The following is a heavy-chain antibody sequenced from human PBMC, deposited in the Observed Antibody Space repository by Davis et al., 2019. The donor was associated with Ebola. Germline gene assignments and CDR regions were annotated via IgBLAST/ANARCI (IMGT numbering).Heavy chain of an antibody. CDR2: MNGHTGNT. CDR1: GYIFSNYD. V-gene: IGHV1-8*01. Sequence: AASVKVSCKASGYIFSNYDINWVRQASGQGLEWMGWMNGHTGNTGYVERFKGRVTMTRNPSTSTAYMELSSLGSEDTAVYYCARVASEGLEWLLYQSYFDYWGQGTLVTVSS. CDR3: ARVASEGLEWLLYQSYFDY. D-gene: IGHD3-3*01. J-gene: IGHJ4*02.